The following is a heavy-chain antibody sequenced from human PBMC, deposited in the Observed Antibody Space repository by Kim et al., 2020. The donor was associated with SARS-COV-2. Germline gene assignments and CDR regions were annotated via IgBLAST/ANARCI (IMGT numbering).Heavy chain of an antibody. D-gene: IGHD4-17*01. Sequence: ESVKGRFTISGDNAQNSLYLQMHSLRADDTAVYYCARDFSPRRLVHGDYDYWGQGTLVTVSS. CDR3: ARDFSPRRLVHGDYDY. V-gene: IGHV3-11*01. J-gene: IGHJ4*02.